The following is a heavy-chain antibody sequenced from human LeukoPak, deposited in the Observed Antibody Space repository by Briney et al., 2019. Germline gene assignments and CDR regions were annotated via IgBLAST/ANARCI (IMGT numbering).Heavy chain of an antibody. D-gene: IGHD6-6*01. Sequence: SETLSLTCTVSGGSISSYYWSWIRQPAGKGLEWIGRIYTSGSTNYNPSLKSRVTISADTSKNQFSLNLSSVTAADTAVYYCARGDTSSYFFAYLGQGTLVTVSS. CDR1: GGSISSYY. CDR2: IYTSGST. V-gene: IGHV4-4*07. CDR3: ARGDTSSYFFAY. J-gene: IGHJ4*02.